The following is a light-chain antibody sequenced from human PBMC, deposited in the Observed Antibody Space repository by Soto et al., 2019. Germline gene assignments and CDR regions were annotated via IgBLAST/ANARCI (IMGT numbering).Light chain of an antibody. CDR1: QTINTF. CDR2: LTS. J-gene: IGKJ3*01. V-gene: IGKV1-39*01. CDR3: QHCDYLPI. Sequence: DIQMTQSPSSLSASVGDRVTITCRASQTINTFLNWYQQRPGEAPKLLIYLTSNLHTGVPSRFSGSGSGTDFTLTISSLQPEDVATYYCQHCDYLPIFGPGTTVDFK.